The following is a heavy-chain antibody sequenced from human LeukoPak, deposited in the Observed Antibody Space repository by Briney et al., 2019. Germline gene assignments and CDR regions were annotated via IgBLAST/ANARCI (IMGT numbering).Heavy chain of an antibody. CDR1: GFTFSSYA. Sequence: GGSLRLSCAASGFTFSSYAMHGVRQAPGKGLEWVAVISYDGSNKYYADSVKGRFTISRDNSKNTLYLQMNSLRAEETAVYYCARGVTIFDYWGQGTLVTVSS. CDR2: ISYDGSNK. D-gene: IGHD3-3*01. CDR3: ARGVTIFDY. V-gene: IGHV3-30*04. J-gene: IGHJ4*02.